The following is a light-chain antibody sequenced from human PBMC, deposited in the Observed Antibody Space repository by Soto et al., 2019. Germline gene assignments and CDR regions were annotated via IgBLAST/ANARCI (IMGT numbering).Light chain of an antibody. Sequence: DIVLTQSPDSLAVSLGERATINCKSSQSVLPNSNNKNYLAWYQQKQGQPPKLLIYWASTRESGVPDRFSGSGSGTDFTLTISSLQAEDVAVYYCQQYHLAPLTFGGGTKVEIK. CDR2: WAS. J-gene: IGKJ4*01. CDR3: QQYHLAPLT. V-gene: IGKV4-1*01. CDR1: QSVLPNSNNKNY.